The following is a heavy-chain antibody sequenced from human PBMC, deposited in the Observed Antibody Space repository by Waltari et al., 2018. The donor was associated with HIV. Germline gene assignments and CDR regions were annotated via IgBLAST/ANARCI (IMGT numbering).Heavy chain of an antibody. Sequence: QVQLQESGPGLVKPSETLSLTCTGSGGSISSYYWSWIRQPPGKGLEWIGYIYYSGSTNYNPSLKSRVTISVDTSKNQFSLKLSSVTAADTAVYYCARLWLEPPRGMDVWGQGTTVTVSS. D-gene: IGHD1-1*01. V-gene: IGHV4-59*08. CDR3: ARLWLEPPRGMDV. CDR1: GGSISSYY. J-gene: IGHJ6*02. CDR2: IYYSGST.